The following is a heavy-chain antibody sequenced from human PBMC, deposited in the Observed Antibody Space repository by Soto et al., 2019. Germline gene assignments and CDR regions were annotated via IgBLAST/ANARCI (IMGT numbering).Heavy chain of an antibody. CDR1: GFTFSSYA. V-gene: IGHV3-30-3*01. CDR2: ISYDGSNK. D-gene: IGHD4-17*01. CDR3: ASTYGDYYYYGMDV. Sequence: GGSLRLSCAASGFTFSSYAMHWVRQAPGKGLEWVAVISYDGSNKYYADSVKGRFTISRDNSKNTLYLQMNSLRAEDTAVYYCASTYGDYYYYGMDVWGQGTTVTVSS. J-gene: IGHJ6*02.